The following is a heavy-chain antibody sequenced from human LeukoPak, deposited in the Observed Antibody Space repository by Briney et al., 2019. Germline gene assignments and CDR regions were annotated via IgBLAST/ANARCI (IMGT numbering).Heavy chain of an antibody. CDR2: IWFDGSNT. CDR1: KFTFNSIG. V-gene: IGHV3-33*01. Sequence: PGGSLRLSCAASKFTFNSIGMHWVRQAPGKGLEWVSGIWFDGSNTFYADSVKGRFTISRDNSKNTLYLQMNRLRAEDTAVYFCARDLREKSSVFWYWGQGTLVTVSS. CDR3: ARDLREKSSVFWY. D-gene: IGHD3-9*01. J-gene: IGHJ4*02.